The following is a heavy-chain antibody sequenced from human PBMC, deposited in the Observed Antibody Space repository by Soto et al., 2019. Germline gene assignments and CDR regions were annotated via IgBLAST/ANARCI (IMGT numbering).Heavy chain of an antibody. J-gene: IGHJ6*02. CDR3: AREATPRPTVGGMDD. CDR1: GGTFSSYA. V-gene: IGHV1-69*01. D-gene: IGHD3-10*01. CDR2: SIPIFGTA. Sequence: QVQLVQSGAEVKKPGSSVPVSCKASGGTFSSYAISWVRQAPGQGLEWMGGSIPIFGTANYAQKFQGRVTITADESTSTAYMELSSLRSEDTAVYYCAREATPRPTVGGMDDWGQGTTVTVSS.